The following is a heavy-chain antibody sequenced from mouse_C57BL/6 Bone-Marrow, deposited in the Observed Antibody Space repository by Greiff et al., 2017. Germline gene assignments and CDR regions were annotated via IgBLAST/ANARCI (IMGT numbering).Heavy chain of an antibody. CDR2: ISYDGSN. V-gene: IGHV3-6*01. J-gene: IGHJ2*01. CDR1: GYSITSGYY. CDR3: ASYGSSYGY. D-gene: IGHD1-1*01. Sequence: EVQRVESGPGLVKPSQSLSLTCSVTGYSITSGYYWNWIRQFPGNKLEWMGYISYDGSNNYNPSLKNRISITRDTSKNQFFLKLNSVTTEDTATYYCASYGSSYGYWGQGTTLTVSS.